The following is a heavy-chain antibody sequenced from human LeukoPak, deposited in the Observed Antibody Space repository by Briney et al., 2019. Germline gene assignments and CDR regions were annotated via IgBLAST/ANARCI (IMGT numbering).Heavy chain of an antibody. CDR1: GFTFSSCG. CDR3: ARDGVWFGEFRGMDV. V-gene: IGHV3-33*01. J-gene: IGHJ6*02. Sequence: GGSLRLSCAASGFTFSSCGMHWVRQAPGKGLEWVAVIWYDGSNKYYADSVKGRFTISRDNSKNTLYLQMNSLRAEDTAVYYCARDGVWFGEFRGMDVWGQGTTVTVSS. CDR2: IWYDGSNK. D-gene: IGHD3-10*01.